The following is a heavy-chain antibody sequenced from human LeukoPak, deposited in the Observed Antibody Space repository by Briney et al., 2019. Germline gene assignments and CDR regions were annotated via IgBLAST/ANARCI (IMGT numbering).Heavy chain of an antibody. CDR2: IIPIFGTA. Sequence: SVKVSCKASGGTFSSYAISWVRQAPGQGLERMGGIIPIFGTANYAQKFQGRVTITADESTSTAYMELSSLRSEDTAVYYCARGGYSGYDSWSCSGGSCYSADYWGQGTLVTVSS. J-gene: IGHJ4*02. V-gene: IGHV1-69*01. CDR1: GGTFSSYA. CDR3: ARGGYSGYDSWSCSGGSCYSADY. D-gene: IGHD2-15*01.